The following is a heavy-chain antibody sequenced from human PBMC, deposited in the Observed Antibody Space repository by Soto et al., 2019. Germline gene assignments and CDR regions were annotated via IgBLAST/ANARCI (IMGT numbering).Heavy chain of an antibody. V-gene: IGHV3-9*01. J-gene: IGHJ4*02. Sequence: GGSLRLSCAASGFTFDDYAMHWVRQAPGKGLEWVSGISWNSGSIGYADSVKGRFTISRDNAKNSLYLQMNSLRAEDTALYYCAKDRSYSSSALGFDYWGQGTLVTVSS. D-gene: IGHD6-6*01. CDR1: GFTFDDYA. CDR2: ISWNSGSI. CDR3: AKDRSYSSSALGFDY.